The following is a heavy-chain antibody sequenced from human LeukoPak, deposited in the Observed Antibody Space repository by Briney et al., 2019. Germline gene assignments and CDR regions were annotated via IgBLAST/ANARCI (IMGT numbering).Heavy chain of an antibody. CDR3: ARDPGKAAAASTWGAFDI. D-gene: IGHD6-13*01. J-gene: IGHJ3*02. Sequence: ASVKVSCKASGYTFTSYYMHWVRQAPGQGLEWMGIINTSGGSTIYAQKLQGRVTMTSDTSTSPVYMELSSLRSEDTAVYYCARDPGKAAAASTWGAFDIWGQGTMVTVSS. CDR2: INTSGGST. CDR1: GYTFTSYY. V-gene: IGHV1-46*04.